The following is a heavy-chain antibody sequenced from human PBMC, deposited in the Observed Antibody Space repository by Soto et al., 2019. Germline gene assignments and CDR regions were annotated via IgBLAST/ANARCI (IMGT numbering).Heavy chain of an antibody. Sequence: GGSLRLSCAASGFTFSSYGMHWVRQAPGKGLEWVAVIWYDGSNKYYADSVKGRFTISRDNSKNTLYLQMNSLRAEDTAVYYCARGGVSGGRVPYMDVWGKGTTVTVSS. V-gene: IGHV3-33*01. CDR3: ARGGVSGGRVPYMDV. CDR2: IWYDGSNK. J-gene: IGHJ6*03. CDR1: GFTFSSYG. D-gene: IGHD2-15*01.